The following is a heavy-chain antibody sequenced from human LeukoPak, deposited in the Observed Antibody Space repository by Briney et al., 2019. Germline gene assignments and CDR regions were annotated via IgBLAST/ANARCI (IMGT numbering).Heavy chain of an antibody. J-gene: IGHJ6*03. D-gene: IGHD3-16*02. V-gene: IGHV1-69*05. CDR3: ARVIVLRYYYYYMDV. Sequence: SVKVSCKASGGTFSSYAISWVRQAPGQGLEWMGGIIPIFGTANYAQKFQGRVTITTDESTSTAYMELSSLRSEDTAVYYCARVIVLRYYYYYMDVWGKGTTVTVSS. CDR1: GGTFSSYA. CDR2: IIPIFGTA.